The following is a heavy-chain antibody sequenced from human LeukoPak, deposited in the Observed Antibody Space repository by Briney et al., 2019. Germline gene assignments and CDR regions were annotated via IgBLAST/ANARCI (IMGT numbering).Heavy chain of an antibody. CDR2: IYYSGST. V-gene: IGHV4-39*01. CDR1: GGSISSSSYY. CDR3: ARAGEIVVVIASYFDY. Sequence: SETLSLTCTVSGGSISSSSYYWGWIRQPPGKGLEWIGSIYYSGSTYYNPSLKSRVTISVDTSKNQFSLKLSSVTAADTAVYYCARAGEIVVVIASYFDYWGQGTLVTVSS. D-gene: IGHD2-21*01. J-gene: IGHJ4*02.